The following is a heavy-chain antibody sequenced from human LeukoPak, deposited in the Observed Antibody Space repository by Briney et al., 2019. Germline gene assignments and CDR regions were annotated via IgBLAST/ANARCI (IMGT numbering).Heavy chain of an antibody. J-gene: IGHJ4*02. CDR1: GFTVSSNY. CDR2: IYSGGTT. D-gene: IGHD5-18*01. Sequence: PGGSLRLSCAASGFTVSSNYMSWVRQAPGKGLEWVSVIYSGGTTYYADSVKGRFTISRHKSKNTLYLQMNSLRAEDTAVYYCPTSKYSYGFLDYWGQGTLVTVSS. CDR3: PTSKYSYGFLDY. V-gene: IGHV3-53*04.